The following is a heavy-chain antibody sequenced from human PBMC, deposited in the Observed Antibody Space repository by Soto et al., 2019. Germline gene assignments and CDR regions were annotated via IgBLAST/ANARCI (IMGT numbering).Heavy chain of an antibody. CDR1: GASVSSDNW. J-gene: IGHJ3*02. D-gene: IGHD6-19*01. Sequence: QMRLQESGPGLVKPSGTLSLACAVSGASVSSDNWWSWVRHHPGKGLEWIGEIFHSETTNYNPSLKSRATISVDKSKNQFSLTLTSVTAADTAVYYCAKNGWYSADIWGQGTMVTVSS. CDR2: IFHSETT. V-gene: IGHV4-4*02. CDR3: AKNGWYSADI.